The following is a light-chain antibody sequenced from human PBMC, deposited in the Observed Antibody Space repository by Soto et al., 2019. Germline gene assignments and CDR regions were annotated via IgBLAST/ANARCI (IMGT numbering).Light chain of an antibody. Sequence: DIQMTQSPSALSASVGDRVTITCRASQTISSWLAWYQQKPGEAPRLLIYQAYSLETEVQSRFSGSGSGTEFTLTIRSLQPGDFATYYCQQYNSYSLTFGQGTKVDIK. CDR3: QQYNSYSLT. V-gene: IGKV1-5*03. CDR2: QAY. CDR1: QTISSW. J-gene: IGKJ1*01.